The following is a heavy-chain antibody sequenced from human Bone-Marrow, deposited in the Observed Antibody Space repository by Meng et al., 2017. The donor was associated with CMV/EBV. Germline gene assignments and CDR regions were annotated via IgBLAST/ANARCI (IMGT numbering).Heavy chain of an antibody. CDR3: AREAVVVPAYYYYYGMDV. J-gene: IGHJ6*02. CDR1: GYTLTDYY. CDR2: INPKSGGT. V-gene: IGHV1-2*02. D-gene: IGHD2-2*01. Sequence: ASVKVSCKASGYTLTDYYMHWVRQAPGQGLEWMGWINPKSGGTKYAQKFQGRVTMTRDTSISTVYMDLSSLRSEDTAVYYCAREAVVVPAYYYYYGMDVWGQGTTVTVSS.